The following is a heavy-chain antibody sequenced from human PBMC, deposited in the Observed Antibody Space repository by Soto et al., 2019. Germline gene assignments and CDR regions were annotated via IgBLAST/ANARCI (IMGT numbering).Heavy chain of an antibody. V-gene: IGHV1-3*01. CDR3: VRHSGQWLVLGTVDY. J-gene: IGHJ4*02. CDR2: INPANGKT. Sequence: QVQLVQSGAEVKKPGASVKVSCKASGYMFTTYAIHWVRQAPGHRLEWMAWINPANGKTKSSQKYQGRVTFTRDTSATTAYMEPTSLTPEDTAVSYCVRHSGQWLVLGTVDYWGQGTLVTVYS. CDR1: GYMFTTYA. D-gene: IGHD6-19*01.